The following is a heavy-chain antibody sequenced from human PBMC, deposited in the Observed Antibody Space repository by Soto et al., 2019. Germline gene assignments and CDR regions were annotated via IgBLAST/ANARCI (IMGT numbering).Heavy chain of an antibody. D-gene: IGHD5-18*01. CDR1: GASINNGDYY. V-gene: IGHV4-31*03. CDR3: SSEGYSYNGMDV. CDR2: TYYSGAT. Sequence: QVQLQESGPGLVKPSQTLSLTCTVSGASINNGDYYWSWARHHPVKGLEWIGYTYYSGATSYNPSLKGRVTISLDTSENQFSLRLSSVAAADTAVYYCSSEGYSYNGMDVWGQGTTVTVSS. J-gene: IGHJ6*02.